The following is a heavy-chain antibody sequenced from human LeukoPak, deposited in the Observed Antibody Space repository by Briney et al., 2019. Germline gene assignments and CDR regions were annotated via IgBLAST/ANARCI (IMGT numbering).Heavy chain of an antibody. J-gene: IGHJ6*04. CDR3: ARESLYYGILTGYYNYYGMDV. Sequence: PSQTLSLTCTVSGGSISSGDYYWSWIRQPPGKGLEWIGYIYYSGSTYYNPSLKSRVTISVDTSKNQFSLKLSSVTAADTAVYYCARESLYYGILTGYYNYYGMDVWGKGTTVTVSS. D-gene: IGHD3-9*01. CDR1: GGSISSGDYY. CDR2: IYYSGST. V-gene: IGHV4-30-4*01.